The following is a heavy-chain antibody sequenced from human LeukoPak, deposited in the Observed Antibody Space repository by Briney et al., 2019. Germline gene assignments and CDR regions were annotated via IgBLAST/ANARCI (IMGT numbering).Heavy chain of an antibody. CDR1: GFTFSSYA. V-gene: IGHV3-21*01. J-gene: IGHJ6*02. Sequence: GGSLRLSCAASGFTFSSYAMSWVRQAPGKGLKWFSSISSSSSYIYYADSVKGRFTISRDNATTSLYLQMNSLRAEDTAVYYCARDGCSGGSCYYYYGMDVWGQGTTVTVSS. D-gene: IGHD2-15*01. CDR3: ARDGCSGGSCYYYYGMDV. CDR2: ISSSSSYI.